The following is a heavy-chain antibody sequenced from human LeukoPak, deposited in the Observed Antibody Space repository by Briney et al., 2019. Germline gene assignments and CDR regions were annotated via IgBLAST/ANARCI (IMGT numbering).Heavy chain of an antibody. CDR1: GVTFSSNT. D-gene: IGHD1-26*01. V-gene: IGHV3-21*01. Sequence: GGSLRLTCTASGVTFSSNTMYWVRQAPGKGLEWVSSISTSSTYMYYADSVKGRFTISRDNAKSSLYLQMNSLRAEDTAVYYGATDRWEIQSYWGQGTLVTVSS. CDR3: ATDRWEIQSY. CDR2: ISTSSTYM. J-gene: IGHJ4*02.